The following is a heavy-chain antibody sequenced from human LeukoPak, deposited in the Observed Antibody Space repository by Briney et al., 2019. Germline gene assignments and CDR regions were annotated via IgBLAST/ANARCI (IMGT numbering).Heavy chain of an antibody. Sequence: VSVKVSCKASGYTFTSYAMHWVRQAPGQRFEWMGWINAGNGNTKYSQKFQGRVTITRDTSASTAHMELSSLRSEATAVYYCARGYCSSTICLLGDHMPAPQYFQHWGQGTLVTVSS. D-gene: IGHD2-2*01. V-gene: IGHV1-3*01. J-gene: IGHJ1*01. CDR2: INAGNGNT. CDR1: GYTFTSYA. CDR3: ARGYCSSTICLLGDHMPAPQYFQH.